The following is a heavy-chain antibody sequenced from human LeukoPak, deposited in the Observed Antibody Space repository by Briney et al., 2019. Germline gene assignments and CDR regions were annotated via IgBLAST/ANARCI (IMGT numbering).Heavy chain of an antibody. CDR1: GGSISSYY. V-gene: IGHV4-59*01. D-gene: IGHD5-18*01. J-gene: IGHJ5*02. CDR2: IYYSGST. CDR3: AREYSYCYGNWFDP. Sequence: SETLSLTCTVSGGSISSYYWSWIRQPPGKGLEWIGYIYYSGSTNYNPSLKSRVTISVDTSKNQFSLKLSSVTAADTAVYYCAREYSYCYGNWFDPWGQGALVTVSS.